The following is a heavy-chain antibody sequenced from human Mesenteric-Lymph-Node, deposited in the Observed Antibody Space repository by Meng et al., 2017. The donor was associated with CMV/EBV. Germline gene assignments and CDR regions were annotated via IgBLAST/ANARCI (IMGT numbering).Heavy chain of an antibody. D-gene: IGHD2-2*01. CDR2: FYRGGST. CDR3: ARDLVPPTIFNYYFGMDV. J-gene: IGHJ6*02. CDR1: GFIVSSNY. Sequence: GESLKISCAASGFIVSSNYMNWVRQAPGKGLEWVSVFYRGGSTYYADPVKGRFTVSRDNAKNSLYLQINSLRAEDTAVYYCARDLVPPTIFNYYFGMDVWGQGTTVTVSS. V-gene: IGHV3-53*01.